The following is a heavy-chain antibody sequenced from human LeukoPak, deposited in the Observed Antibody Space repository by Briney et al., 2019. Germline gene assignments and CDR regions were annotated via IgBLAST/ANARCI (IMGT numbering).Heavy chain of an antibody. Sequence: SSETLSLTCAVYGGSFSGYYWSWIRQPPGKGLEWIGEINHRGSTNYNPSLKSRVTISVDTSKNQFSLKLSSVTAADTAVYYCARQPKIAVARAFLDYWGQGTLVTVSS. J-gene: IGHJ4*02. CDR2: INHRGST. CDR1: GGSFSGYY. D-gene: IGHD6-19*01. CDR3: ARQPKIAVARAFLDY. V-gene: IGHV4-34*01.